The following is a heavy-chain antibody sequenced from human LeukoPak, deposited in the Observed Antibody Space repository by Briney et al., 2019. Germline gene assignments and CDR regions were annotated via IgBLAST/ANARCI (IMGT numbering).Heavy chain of an antibody. CDR2: INTNTGNP. V-gene: IGHV7-4-1*02. CDR3: ARGNYYGSGSYHY. D-gene: IGHD3-10*01. J-gene: IGHJ4*02. Sequence: ASVKVSCTASGGTFSSYAISWVRQAPGQGLEWMGWINTNTGNPTYAQGFTGRFVFSLDTSVSTAYLQISSLKAEDTAVYYCARGNYYGSGSYHYWGQGTLVTVSS. CDR1: GGTFSSYA.